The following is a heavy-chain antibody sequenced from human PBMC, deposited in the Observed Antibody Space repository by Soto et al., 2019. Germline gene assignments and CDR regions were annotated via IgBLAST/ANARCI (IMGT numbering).Heavy chain of an antibody. V-gene: IGHV3-23*01. CDR1: AFTFSSYA. D-gene: IGHD6-19*01. Sequence: EVQLLESGGGLAQPGGSLRLSCAASAFTFSSYAMSWVRQAPGKGLEWVSAVSGSGDSTYYADSVKGRFTISRDNSKNTLYLQMNSLRAEDTAVYECAKGRARGCPGCTQGYWGQGTLVTVSS. J-gene: IGHJ4*02. CDR3: AKGRARGCPGCTQGY. CDR2: VSGSGDST.